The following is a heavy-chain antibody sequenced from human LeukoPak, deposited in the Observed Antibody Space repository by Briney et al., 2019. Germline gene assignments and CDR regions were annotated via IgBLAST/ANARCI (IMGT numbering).Heavy chain of an antibody. CDR3: AVASGSTSSNFDY. V-gene: IGHV3-23*01. D-gene: IGHD2-2*01. J-gene: IGHJ4*02. Sequence: PGGSLRLSCAASGFTFTTYAMSWVRQAPGKGLEWVSAISGSGGSTYYADSVKGRFTISRDNSKNTLYLQMNSLRAEDTAVYYCAVASGSTSSNFDYWGQGTLVTVSS. CDR1: GFTFTTYA. CDR2: ISGSGGST.